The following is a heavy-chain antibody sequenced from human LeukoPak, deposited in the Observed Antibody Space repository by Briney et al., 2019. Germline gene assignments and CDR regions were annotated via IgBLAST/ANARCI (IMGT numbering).Heavy chain of an antibody. J-gene: IGHJ4*02. CDR3: AKGGSGSYYTPKNY. Sequence: QTGGSLRLSCAASGFSFSDYGVHWVRQAPGKGLEWVASIRYDEVYKYYADSVKGRFTISRDNSKNTLYLQMNSLRAEDTAVYYCAKGGSGSYYTPKNYWGQGTLVTVSS. CDR2: IRYDEVYK. CDR1: GFSFSDYG. V-gene: IGHV3-30*02. D-gene: IGHD3-10*01.